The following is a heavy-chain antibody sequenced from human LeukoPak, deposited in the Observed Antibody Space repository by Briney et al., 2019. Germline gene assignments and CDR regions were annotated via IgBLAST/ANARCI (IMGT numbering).Heavy chain of an antibody. CDR1: VNSISSGYY. CDR2: IFHSGST. CDR3: ARLHFFGYSGYAFDY. D-gene: IGHD5-12*01. Sequence: SETLSLTCTVSVNSISSGYYGGWIRQPPGEGLEWIGSIFHSGSTYYNPSLKSRVTILVDTPKNQFSLKLSSVTAADTAMYYCARLHFFGYSGYAFDYWGQGTLVTVSS. J-gene: IGHJ4*02. V-gene: IGHV4-38-2*02.